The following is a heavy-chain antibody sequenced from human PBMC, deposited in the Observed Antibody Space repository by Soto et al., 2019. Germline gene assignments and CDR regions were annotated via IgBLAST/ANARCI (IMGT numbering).Heavy chain of an antibody. Sequence: ASVKVSCEASGYTFNRYGINWVRQAPGQGLEWMGWISTKNGNTVYAQSIQGRVTMTTDTSTSTAYMELRSLRSDDTAVYYCARSGIGVAGNDCWGQGTLVTVSS. CDR1: GYTFNRYG. V-gene: IGHV1-18*01. CDR3: ARSGIGVAGNDC. CDR2: ISTKNGNT. D-gene: IGHD6-19*01. J-gene: IGHJ4*02.